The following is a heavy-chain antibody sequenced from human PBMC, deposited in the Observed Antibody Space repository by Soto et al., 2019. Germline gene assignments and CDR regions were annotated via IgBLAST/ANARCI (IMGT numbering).Heavy chain of an antibody. Sequence: GGSLRLSCAASGFTFSSYGMHWVRQAPGKGLEWVAVIWYDGSNKYYADSVKGRFTISRDNSKNTLYLQMNSLRAEDTAVYYCARVGEFTMIVVAPPYFDYWGQGTLVTVSS. V-gene: IGHV3-33*01. CDR1: GFTFSSYG. D-gene: IGHD3-22*01. CDR3: ARVGEFTMIVVAPPYFDY. J-gene: IGHJ4*02. CDR2: IWYDGSNK.